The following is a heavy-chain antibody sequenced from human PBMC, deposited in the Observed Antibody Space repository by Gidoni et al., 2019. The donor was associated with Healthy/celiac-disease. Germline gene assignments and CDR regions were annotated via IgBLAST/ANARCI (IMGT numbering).Heavy chain of an antibody. CDR1: GGSISSSSYY. CDR2: IYYSGST. Sequence: QLQLQESGPGLVKPSETLSLTCTVSGGSISSSSYYWGWIRQPPVKGLEWIGSIYYSGSTYYNPSLKSRVPISVDTSKNQFSLKLSSVTAADTAVYYCARGGTYYDFWSGYWFDPWGQGTLVTVSS. J-gene: IGHJ5*02. CDR3: ARGGTYYDFWSGYWFDP. V-gene: IGHV4-39*01. D-gene: IGHD3-3*01.